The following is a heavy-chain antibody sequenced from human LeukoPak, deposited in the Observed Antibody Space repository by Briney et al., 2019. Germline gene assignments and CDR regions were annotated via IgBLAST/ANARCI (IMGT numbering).Heavy chain of an antibody. CDR3: ARGMFLWHNGVGGDPYYYYGMDV. Sequence: ASVKVSCKASGYTFTSYDINWVRQATGQGLEWMGWMNPNSGNTGYAQKFLGRVTMTRNTSISTAYMELSSLRSEDTAVYYCARGMFLWHNGVGGDPYYYYGMDVWGQGTTVTVSS. J-gene: IGHJ6*02. CDR1: GYTFTSYD. CDR2: MNPNSGNT. V-gene: IGHV1-8*01. D-gene: IGHD2-8*01.